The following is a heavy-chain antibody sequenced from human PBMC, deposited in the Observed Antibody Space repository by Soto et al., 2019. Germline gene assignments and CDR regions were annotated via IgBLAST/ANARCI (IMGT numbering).Heavy chain of an antibody. V-gene: IGHV1-8*01. D-gene: IGHD3-16*01. Sequence: QVQLVQSGAEVKKPGASVKVSCKASGDTFTGDEITWVRQATGQGLEWMGWINLNGGNTGYAQTFQGRVSMTGTPSRSTAYMELSSLRSEDTAVYYCARVPRGSRYFYYLDVWGKGTTVIVSS. CDR3: ARVPRGSRYFYYLDV. CDR2: INLNGGNT. CDR1: GDTFTGDE. J-gene: IGHJ6*03.